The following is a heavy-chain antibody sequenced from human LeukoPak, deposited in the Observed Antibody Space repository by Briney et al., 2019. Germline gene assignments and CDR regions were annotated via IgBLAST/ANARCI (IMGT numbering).Heavy chain of an antibody. D-gene: IGHD2/OR15-2a*01. J-gene: IGHJ5*02. CDR3: AREGDPRDPLSDGPYNWFDP. Sequence: GGSLRLSCAASGFTFSSYWMSWVRQAPGKGLEWVANIKQDGSEKYYVDSVKGRFTISRDNAKNSLYLQMNSLRAEDTAVYYCAREGDPRDPLSDGPYNWFDPWGQGTLVTVSS. V-gene: IGHV3-7*01. CDR2: IKQDGSEK. CDR1: GFTFSSYW.